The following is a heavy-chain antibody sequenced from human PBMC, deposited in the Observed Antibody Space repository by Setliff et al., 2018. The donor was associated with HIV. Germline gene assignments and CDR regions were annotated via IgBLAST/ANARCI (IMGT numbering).Heavy chain of an antibody. J-gene: IGHJ4*02. V-gene: IGHV4-34*01. Sequence: SETLSLTCGVYGVSLSDYFWSWDRQSPGKGLEWIGEINHSGCTNYNPSLKSRVTISVDTSKKQFTLSLSSVTGADTAVYYCARSYYGVPYNWGQGILVTVSS. D-gene: IGHD3-16*01. CDR2: INHSGCT. CDR1: GVSLSDYF. CDR3: ARSYYGVPYN.